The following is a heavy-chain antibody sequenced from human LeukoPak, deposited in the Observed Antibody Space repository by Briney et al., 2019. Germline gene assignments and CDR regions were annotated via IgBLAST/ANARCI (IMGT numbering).Heavy chain of an antibody. Sequence: ASAKVSCKASGYTFTSYYMHWVRQAPGQGLEWMGIINPSGGSTSYAQKFQGRVTMTRDTSTSTVYMELSSLRSEDTAVYYCARRSITMVRGVISWANWFDPWGQGTLVTVSS. J-gene: IGHJ5*02. D-gene: IGHD3-10*01. V-gene: IGHV1-46*01. CDR3: ARRSITMVRGVISWANWFDP. CDR1: GYTFTSYY. CDR2: INPSGGST.